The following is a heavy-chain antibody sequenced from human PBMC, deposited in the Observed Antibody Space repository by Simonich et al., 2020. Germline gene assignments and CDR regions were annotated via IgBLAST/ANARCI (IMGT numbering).Heavy chain of an antibody. CDR1: GYTFTGYY. CDR3: ARDRAARYYYYYYMDV. J-gene: IGHJ6*03. D-gene: IGHD6-6*01. Sequence: QVQLVQSGAEVKKPGASVKVSCKASGYTFTGYYMHGGRQAPGQGLECMGWSNPNSGGTNYAQKFQGRVTMTRDTSISTAYMELSRLRSDDTAVYYCARDRAARYYYYYYMDVWGKGTTVTVSS. V-gene: IGHV1-2*02. CDR2: SNPNSGGT.